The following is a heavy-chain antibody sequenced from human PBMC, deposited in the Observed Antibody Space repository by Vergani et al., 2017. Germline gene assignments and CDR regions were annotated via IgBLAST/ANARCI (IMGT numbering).Heavy chain of an antibody. CDR1: GFVFSESP. CDR2: IRRRSEHYAT. D-gene: IGHD3-10*01. CDR3: SAQTQSCHDY. V-gene: IGHV3-73*01. J-gene: IGHJ4*02. Sequence: EVQLMESGGGWAQPGGSLRLSCAASGFVFSESPIHWVRQVPGKGLEWLGHIRRRSEHYATAYGPSLIGMATMSRDDSTNTAYLQLSSLGTDDTAIYFCSAQTQSCHDYWCQGTLVAVSS.